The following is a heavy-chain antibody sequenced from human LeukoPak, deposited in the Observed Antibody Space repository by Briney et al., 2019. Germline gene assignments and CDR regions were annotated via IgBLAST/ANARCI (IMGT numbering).Heavy chain of an antibody. D-gene: IGHD3-10*01. CDR2: ISYRGST. V-gene: IGHV4-59*12. J-gene: IGHJ4*02. Sequence: SETLSLTCTVSGDSISSYYWSWIRQPPGKGLEWIGHISYRGSTNYNPSLESRVTISVDKSKNQFSLKLSSVTAADTAVYYCARAPAYYYGSGSPFDYWGQGTLVTVSS. CDR1: GDSISSYY. CDR3: ARAPAYYYGSGSPFDY.